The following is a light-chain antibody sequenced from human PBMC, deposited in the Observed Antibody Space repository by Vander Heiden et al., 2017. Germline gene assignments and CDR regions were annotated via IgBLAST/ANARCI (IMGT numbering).Light chain of an antibody. CDR3: SSHTSNTIPLV. V-gene: IGLV2-14*01. J-gene: IGLJ1*01. CDR2: EVT. Sequence: QSALPRPASASGSPERPTTIPWTGPNRDVGGYNYVSWYQQHPGKAPRLLIFEVTSRPSGVSKRFSGSKSGNTASLTISGLEAEDEADYYCSSHTSNTIPLVFGTGTTVTVL. CDR1: NRDVGGYNY.